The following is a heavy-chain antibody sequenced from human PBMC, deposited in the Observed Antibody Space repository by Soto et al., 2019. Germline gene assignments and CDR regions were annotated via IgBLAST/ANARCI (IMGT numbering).Heavy chain of an antibody. D-gene: IGHD3-10*01. CDR2: ISAYNGNT. CDR1: GYTFTSYG. V-gene: IGHV1-18*01. Sequence: QVPLVQSGAEVKKPGASVKVSCKASGYTFTSYGISWVRQAPGQGLEWMGWISAYNGNTNYAQKLQGRVTMTTDTSTSTAYMELRSLRSDDTAVYYCARVPVRITMVRGVPLFGYWGQGTLVTVSS. J-gene: IGHJ4*02. CDR3: ARVPVRITMVRGVPLFGY.